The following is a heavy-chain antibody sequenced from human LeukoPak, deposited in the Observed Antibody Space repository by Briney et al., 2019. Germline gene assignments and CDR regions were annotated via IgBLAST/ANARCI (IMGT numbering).Heavy chain of an antibody. CDR1: GYTFTGYY. Sequence: GASVKVSCKASGYTFTGYYMHWVRQAPGQGLEWMGWINPNSGGTNYAQKFQGRVTMTRDTSISTAYMELSRLRSDDTAVYYCRIAAAGTSPLYFDYWGQGTLVTVSS. V-gene: IGHV1-2*02. CDR2: INPNSGGT. J-gene: IGHJ4*02. D-gene: IGHD6-13*01. CDR3: RIAAAGTSPLYFDY.